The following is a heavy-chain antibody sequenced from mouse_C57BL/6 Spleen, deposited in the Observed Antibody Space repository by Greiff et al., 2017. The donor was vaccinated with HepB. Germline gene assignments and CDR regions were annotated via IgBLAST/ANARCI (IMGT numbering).Heavy chain of an antibody. J-gene: IGHJ1*03. CDR3: ARHGITTVVAPLYFDV. CDR1: GYTFSSYG. V-gene: IGHV5-6*01. D-gene: IGHD1-1*01. CDR2: ISSGGSYT. Sequence: EVKLMQSGGDLVMPGGSLKLSCAASGYTFSSYGMHWVRQTPDKRLEWVATISSGGSYTYYPDSVKGRYTFSRDNANNTLYLQLSSLRSEDTAMYYCARHGITTVVAPLYFDVWGTGTTVTVSS.